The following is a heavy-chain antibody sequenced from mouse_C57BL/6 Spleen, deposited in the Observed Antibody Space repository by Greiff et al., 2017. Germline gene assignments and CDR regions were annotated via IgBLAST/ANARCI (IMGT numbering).Heavy chain of an antibody. V-gene: IGHV6-3*01. D-gene: IGHD1-1*01. Sequence: EVKVEESGGGLVQPGGSMKLSCVASGFTFSNYWMNWVRQSPEKGLEWVAQIRLKSDNYATHYAESVKGRFTISRDDSKSSVYLQMNNLRAEDTGIYYCTGVYYYGSSYGYYAMDYWGQGTSVTVSS. CDR3: TGVYYYGSSYGYYAMDY. CDR1: GFTFSNYW. CDR2: IRLKSDNYAT. J-gene: IGHJ4*01.